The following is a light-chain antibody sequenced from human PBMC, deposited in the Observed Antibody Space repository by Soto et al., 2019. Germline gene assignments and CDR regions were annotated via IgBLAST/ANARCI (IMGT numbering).Light chain of an antibody. CDR2: LGS. V-gene: IGKV2-28*01. J-gene: IGKJ1*01. CDR1: QSLLHSNGYNY. Sequence: DFVMPQSPLSLPVTPGEPASISCRSSQSLLHSNGYNYLDWYLQKPGQSPQLLIYLGSNRASGVPDRFSGSGSGTDFTLTISRVEAEDVGVYYCMQPLQSWTFGQGTKVDI. CDR3: MQPLQSWT.